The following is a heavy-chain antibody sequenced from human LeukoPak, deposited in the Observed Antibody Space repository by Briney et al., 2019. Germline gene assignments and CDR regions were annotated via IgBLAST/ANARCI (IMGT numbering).Heavy chain of an antibody. CDR2: VNSGSSCI. J-gene: IGHJ4*02. CDR1: GFGLSGYS. Sequence: GRSLRPSGAASGFGLSGYSMNWVRHAPGKGLEWVSYVNSGSSCIRYADSLKGRFIISRDNAKNSLYLQMNIMRAEDTAMYYCARSNTVNAIRHLYYLDFWGQGTLVTVSS. D-gene: IGHD2-8*01. V-gene: IGHV3-21*06. CDR3: ARSNTVNAIRHLYYLDF.